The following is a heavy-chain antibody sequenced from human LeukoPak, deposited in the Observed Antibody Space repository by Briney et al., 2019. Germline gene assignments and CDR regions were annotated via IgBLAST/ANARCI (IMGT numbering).Heavy chain of an antibody. CDR3: ARVPDFYY. CDR1: GGSFSGYY. V-gene: IGHV4-34*01. CDR2: IKHSGST. J-gene: IGHJ4*02. Sequence: SETLSLTCAVYGGSFSGYYWSWIRQPPGKGLEWIGEIKHSGSTNYNPSLKSRVTISVDTSKNQFSLKLSAVTAADTAVYYCARVPDFYYWGQGTLVTVSS.